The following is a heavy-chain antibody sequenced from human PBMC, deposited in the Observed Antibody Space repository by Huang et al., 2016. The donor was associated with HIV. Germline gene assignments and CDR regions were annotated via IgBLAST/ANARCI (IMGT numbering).Heavy chain of an antibody. J-gene: IGHJ3*02. CDR1: GGTFSSYG. CDR3: ARTYYYDSSGSIDAFDI. V-gene: IGHV1-69*01. Sequence: QVQLVQSGAEVKKPGSSVKVSCKASGGTFSSYGFTWVRQAPGQGPAWVGGIIPMIGASNYAQKLQGRGTITADESTNTIYMELSSLRPEDTAVYYCARTYYYDSSGSIDAFDIWGQGTMVTVSS. CDR2: IIPMIGAS. D-gene: IGHD3-22*01.